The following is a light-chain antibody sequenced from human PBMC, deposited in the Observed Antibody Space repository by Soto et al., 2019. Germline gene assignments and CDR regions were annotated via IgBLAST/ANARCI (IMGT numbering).Light chain of an antibody. Sequence: DVQMTQSPSTLSASVGDRVTITCRASQSVTSWLAWYQQKPGKAPKVLIYDASSLESGVPSRFSGSGSGTDFTLTISSLQPEDFATYYCQQFNSYPRTFGQGTKVEIK. V-gene: IGKV1-5*01. CDR3: QQFNSYPRT. CDR2: DAS. CDR1: QSVTSW. J-gene: IGKJ1*01.